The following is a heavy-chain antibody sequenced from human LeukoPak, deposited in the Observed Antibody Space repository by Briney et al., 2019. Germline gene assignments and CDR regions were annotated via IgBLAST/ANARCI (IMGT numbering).Heavy chain of an antibody. J-gene: IGHJ6*02. CDR3: ARAPYSSSPYHYGTDV. Sequence: PSETLSLTCSVSGGSISSGSYFWSWIRQLPGKGLEWIGYIYYSGTTYYNPSLKSRLSISVDTSKNQFSLNLSSVTAADTAVYYCARAPYSSSPYHYGTDVWGQGTTVTVSS. CDR1: GGSISSGSYF. V-gene: IGHV4-31*03. D-gene: IGHD6-6*01. CDR2: IYYSGTT.